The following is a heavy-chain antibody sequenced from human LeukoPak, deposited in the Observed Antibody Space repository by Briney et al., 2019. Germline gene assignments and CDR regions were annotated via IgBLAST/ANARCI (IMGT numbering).Heavy chain of an antibody. CDR2: IYYSGST. V-gene: IGHV4-59*08. D-gene: IGHD6-19*01. CDR3: AAIPQPWLVWWYFDY. J-gene: IGHJ4*02. Sequence: PSGTLSLTCTVSGGSISSYYWSWIRQPPGKGLEWIGYIYYSGSTNYNPSLKSRVTISVDTSKNQFSLKLSSVTAADTAVYYCAAIPQPWLVWWYFDYWGQGTLVTVSS. CDR1: GGSISSYY.